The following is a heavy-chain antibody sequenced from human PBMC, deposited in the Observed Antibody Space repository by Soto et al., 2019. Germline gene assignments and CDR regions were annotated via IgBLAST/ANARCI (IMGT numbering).Heavy chain of an antibody. V-gene: IGHV3-74*01. CDR3: ARGSTSSWYGGAFDM. CDR1: GFTFRNFA. CDR2: INSDGSST. J-gene: IGHJ3*02. D-gene: IGHD6-13*01. Sequence: GGSLRLSCAASGFTFRNFAMHWVRQAPGKGLEWVSRINSDGSSTSYADSVKGRFTISRDNAKNTLYLQMNCLRNEDTAVYYCARGSTSSWYGGAFDMWGQGTVVTVSS.